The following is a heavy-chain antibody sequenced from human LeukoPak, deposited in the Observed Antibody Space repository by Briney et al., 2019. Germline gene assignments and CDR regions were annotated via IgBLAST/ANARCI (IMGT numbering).Heavy chain of an antibody. J-gene: IGHJ6*03. CDR3: ARDPSPRTSYYYFYMDV. Sequence: GWSLRLSCAASGFTFSTYSMNWVRQAPGKGLEWVSSISSFSGYIYYADSVKGRFTISRDNAKNSLHLQMNSLRVEDTAVYYCARDPSPRTSYYYFYMDVWGKGTTVTVSS. CDR1: GFTFSTYS. V-gene: IGHV3-21*01. CDR2: ISSFSGYI. D-gene: IGHD2-2*01.